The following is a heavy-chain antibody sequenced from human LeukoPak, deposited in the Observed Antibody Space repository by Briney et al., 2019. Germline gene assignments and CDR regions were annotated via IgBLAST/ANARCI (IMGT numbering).Heavy chain of an antibody. CDR2: ISSNGGST. CDR3: ARTMRFGELSRAFDI. CDR1: GFTFSSYA. Sequence: GGSLRLSCAASGFTFSSYAMHWVRQAPGKGLEYGSAISSNGGSTYYANSVKGRFTISRDNSKNTLYLQMGSLRAEDMAVYYCARTMRFGELSRAFDIWGQGTMVTVSS. V-gene: IGHV3-64*01. J-gene: IGHJ3*02. D-gene: IGHD3-10*01.